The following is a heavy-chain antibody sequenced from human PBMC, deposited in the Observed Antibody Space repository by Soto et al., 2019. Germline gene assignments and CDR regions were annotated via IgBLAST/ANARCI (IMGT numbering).Heavy chain of an antibody. CDR3: AREVTVASYSFDF. Sequence: QVQLVQSGAEVKRPGSSVKVSCKASGGTFNNYALSWVRQAPGQGLEWVGGIIPIFNSVNYAQKFQGRVTITADDSTSTAYMELRSLRPDDTAVYYCAREVTVASYSFDFWGQGTLVTVSS. CDR1: GGTFNNYA. V-gene: IGHV1-69*01. J-gene: IGHJ4*02. D-gene: IGHD5-12*01. CDR2: IIPIFNSV.